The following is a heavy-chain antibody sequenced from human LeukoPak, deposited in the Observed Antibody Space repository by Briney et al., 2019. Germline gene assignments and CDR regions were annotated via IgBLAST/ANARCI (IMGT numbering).Heavy chain of an antibody. V-gene: IGHV4-59*01. Sequence: PSETLSLTCSVSGGSISSYYWTWIRQLPGKGLEWIGYLDYSGSTKYNPSLKSRVTISVDTSKNQFSPKLSSVTAADTAVYYCARRHVQYTSSSDPYYFDYWGQGTLVTVSS. CDR1: GGSISSYY. D-gene: IGHD6-6*01. CDR3: ARRHVQYTSSSDPYYFDY. CDR2: LDYSGST. J-gene: IGHJ4*02.